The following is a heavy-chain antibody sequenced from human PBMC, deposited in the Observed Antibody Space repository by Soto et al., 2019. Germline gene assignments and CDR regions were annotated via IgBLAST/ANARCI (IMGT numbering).Heavy chain of an antibody. Sequence: HPGGSLRLSCAASGFTFDDYAMHWVRQAPGKGLERVSGISWNSGSIGYADSVKGRFTISRDNAKNSLYLQMNSLRAEDTALYYCAKELWFGPGGDYYGMDVWGQGTTVTVSS. CDR3: AKELWFGPGGDYYGMDV. CDR1: GFTFDDYA. J-gene: IGHJ6*02. D-gene: IGHD3-10*01. CDR2: ISWNSGSI. V-gene: IGHV3-9*01.